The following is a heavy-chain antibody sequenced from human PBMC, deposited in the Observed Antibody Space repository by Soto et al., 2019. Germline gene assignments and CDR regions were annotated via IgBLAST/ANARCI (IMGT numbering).Heavy chain of an antibody. D-gene: IGHD3-22*01. CDR3: ARDLTPNYYDSSGYYPSHWFDP. V-gene: IGHV1-8*01. J-gene: IGHJ5*02. Sequence: ASVKVSCKASGYTFTSYDTNWVRQATGQGLEWMGWMNPNSGNTGYAQKFQGRVTMTRNTSISTAYMELSSLRSEDTAVYYCARDLTPNYYDSSGYYPSHWFDPWGQGTLVTVSS. CDR2: MNPNSGNT. CDR1: GYTFTSYD.